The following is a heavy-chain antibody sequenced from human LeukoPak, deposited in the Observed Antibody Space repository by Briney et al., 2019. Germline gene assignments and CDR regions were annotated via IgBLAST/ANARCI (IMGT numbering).Heavy chain of an antibody. V-gene: IGHV3-23*01. CDR3: AKAITMIVVVITTGFDY. D-gene: IGHD3-22*01. J-gene: IGHJ4*02. CDR2: ISGSGGST. CDR1: GFTFSSYA. Sequence: SGGSLRLSCAASGFTFSSYAMSWVRQAPGKGLEWVSAISGSGGSTYYADSVKGRFTIPRDNSKNTLYLQMNSLRAEDTAVYYCAKAITMIVVVITTGFDYWGQGTLVTVSS.